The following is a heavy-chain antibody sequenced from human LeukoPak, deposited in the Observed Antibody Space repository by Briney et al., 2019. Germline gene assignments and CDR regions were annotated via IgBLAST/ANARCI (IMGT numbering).Heavy chain of an antibody. V-gene: IGHV1-18*01. J-gene: IGHJ5*02. CDR3: ARTPIPIVVVPAAKTNNWFDP. D-gene: IGHD2-2*01. CDR2: ISAYNGNT. CDR1: GYTFTSYG. Sequence: ASVKVSCKASGYTFTSYGISWVRQAPGQGLEWMGWISAYNGNTNYAQKLQGRVTMTRDMSTSTVYMELSSLRSEDTAVYYCARTPIPIVVVPAAKTNNWFDPWGQGTLVTVSS.